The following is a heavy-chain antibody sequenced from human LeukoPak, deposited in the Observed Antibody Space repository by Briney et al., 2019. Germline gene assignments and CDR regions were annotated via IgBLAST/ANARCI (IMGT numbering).Heavy chain of an antibody. Sequence: PSETLSLTRTVSGGSISSYYWSWIRQPPGKGLEWIGYIYYSGSTNYNPSLKSRVTISVDTSKNQFSLKLSSVTAADTAVYYCAREASSGSYQYYFDYWGQGTLVTVSS. CDR2: IYYSGST. CDR3: AREASSGSYQYYFDY. D-gene: IGHD3-10*01. V-gene: IGHV4-59*01. J-gene: IGHJ4*02. CDR1: GGSISSYY.